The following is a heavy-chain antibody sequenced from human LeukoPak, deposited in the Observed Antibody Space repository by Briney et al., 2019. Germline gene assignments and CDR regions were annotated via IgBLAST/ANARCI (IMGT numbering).Heavy chain of an antibody. CDR2: ISAYNGNT. CDR1: GYTFSSCG. J-gene: IGHJ4*02. Sequence: ASVKVSCKASGYTFSSCGISWVRQAPGQGLEWMGWISAYNGNTNYAQNLQGRVTMTTDTSTSTAYMELRSLRSDDTAVYYCARDDEYDPNRKYFDYWGQGTLVTVSS. D-gene: IGHD2/OR15-2a*01. CDR3: ARDDEYDPNRKYFDY. V-gene: IGHV1-18*01.